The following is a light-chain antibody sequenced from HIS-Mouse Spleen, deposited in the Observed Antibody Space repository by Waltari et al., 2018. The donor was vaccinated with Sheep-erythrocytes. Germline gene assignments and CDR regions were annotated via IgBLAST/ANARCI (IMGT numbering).Light chain of an antibody. CDR2: AAS. J-gene: IGKJ1*01. Sequence: DIQMTQSQSSVSASVGDRVTITGRASQGISSWLGWYQQKPGKAPKLLIYAASSLQSGVPSRFSGSGSGTDFTLTISSLQPEDFATYYCQQANSFPPTFGQGTKVEIK. CDR1: QGISSW. V-gene: IGKV1-12*01. CDR3: QQANSFPPT.